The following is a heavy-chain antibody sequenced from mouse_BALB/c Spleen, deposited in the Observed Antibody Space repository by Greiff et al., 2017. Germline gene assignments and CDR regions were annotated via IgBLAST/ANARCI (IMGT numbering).Heavy chain of an antibody. CDR3: ARRGYGREFDY. D-gene: IGHD1-1*01. V-gene: IGHV1-54*01. Sequence: VQLQQSGAELVRPGTSVKVSCKASGYAFTNYLIEWVKQRPGQGLEWIGVINPGSGGTNYNEKFKGKATLTADKSSSTAYMQLSSLTSDDSAVYFCARRGYGREFDYWGQGTTLTVAS. J-gene: IGHJ2*01. CDR2: INPGSGGT. CDR1: GYAFTNYL.